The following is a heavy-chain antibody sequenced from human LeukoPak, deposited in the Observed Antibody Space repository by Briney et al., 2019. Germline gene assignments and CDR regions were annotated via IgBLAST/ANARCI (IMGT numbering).Heavy chain of an antibody. J-gene: IGHJ3*02. V-gene: IGHV4-59*01. CDR1: GGSISSYY. D-gene: IGHD3-22*01. Sequence: PSETLSLTCTVSGGSISSYYWSWIRQPPGKGLEWIGYIYYSGSTNYNPSLKSRVTTSVDTSKNQFSLKLSSVTAADTAVYYCARDGPYYYDSSGYGAFDIWGQGTMVTVSS. CDR3: ARDGPYYYDSSGYGAFDI. CDR2: IYYSGST.